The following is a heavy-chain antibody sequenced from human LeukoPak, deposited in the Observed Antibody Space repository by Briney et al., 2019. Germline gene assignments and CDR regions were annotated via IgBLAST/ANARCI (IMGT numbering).Heavy chain of an antibody. V-gene: IGHV3-23*01. J-gene: IGHJ4*02. CDR1: GFTFSSYA. CDR3: VKDYSTIAAAANPLFDY. D-gene: IGHD6-13*01. CDR2: ITGSGDTT. Sequence: GSLRLSCAASGFTFSSYAVTWVRQAPGKGLEWVSGITGSGDTTFYADSVKGRFTISRDNSKNTLYLQMHSLRAEDTDVYYCVKDYSTIAAAANPLFDYWGQGALVTVSS.